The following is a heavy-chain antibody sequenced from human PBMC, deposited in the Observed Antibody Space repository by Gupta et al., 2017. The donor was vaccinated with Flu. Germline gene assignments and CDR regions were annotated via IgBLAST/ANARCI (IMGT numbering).Heavy chain of an antibody. CDR3: ARQDPKVAYCGGDCYSPPKHYYYYYGMDV. CDR1: GGSISSSSYY. CDR2: IYYSGST. D-gene: IGHD2-21*02. J-gene: IGHJ6*02. V-gene: IGHV4-39*01. Sequence: QLQLQESGPGLVKPSETLSLTCTVSGGSISSSSYYWGWIRQPPGKGLEWIGSIYYSGSTYYNPSLKSRVTISVDTSKNQFSLKLSSVTAADTAVYYCARQDPKVAYCGGDCYSPPKHYYYYYGMDVWGQGTTVTVSS.